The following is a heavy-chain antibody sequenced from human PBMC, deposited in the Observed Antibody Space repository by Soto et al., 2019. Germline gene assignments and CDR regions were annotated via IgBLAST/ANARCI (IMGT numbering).Heavy chain of an antibody. CDR2: IYYSGST. CDR3: ARAPIKYYYDTNGPDAFDV. D-gene: IGHD3-22*01. Sequence: SSETLSITCTFSVGSLVSHYWTWIRQPPGRGLELIGFIYYSGSTKYNPSLKSRVTVSIDTSRTQFSLRLSSVTAADTAVYYCARAPIKYYYDTNGPDAFDVWGQGTMVTVSS. CDR1: VGSLVSHY. J-gene: IGHJ3*01. V-gene: IGHV4-59*11.